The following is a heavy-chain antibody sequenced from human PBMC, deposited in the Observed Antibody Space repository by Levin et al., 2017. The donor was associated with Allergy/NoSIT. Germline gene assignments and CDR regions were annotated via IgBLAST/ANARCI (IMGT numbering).Heavy chain of an antibody. CDR3: ARDGVAAGVYFDY. CDR2: IKQDGSEK. D-gene: IGHD6-13*01. CDR1: GFTFSDYW. V-gene: IGHV3-7*01. J-gene: IGHJ4*02. Sequence: PGGSLRLSCAASGFTFSDYWMNWVRQAPGKGLEWVANIKQDGSEKYYVDSVKGRFTISRDNAKNSLYLQMNSLRAEDTAVYYCARDGVAAGVYFDYWGQGILVTVSS.